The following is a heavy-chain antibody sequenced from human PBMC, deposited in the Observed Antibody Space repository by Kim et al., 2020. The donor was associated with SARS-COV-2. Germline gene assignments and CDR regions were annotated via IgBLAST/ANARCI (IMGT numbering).Heavy chain of an antibody. CDR3: ARDNRFLSLTGTIYGMDV. J-gene: IGHJ6*02. Sequence: SQTLSLTCAISGDSVSSNSAAWNWIRQSPSRGLEWLGRTYYRSKWYNDYAVSVKSRITINPDTSKNQFSLQLNSVTPEDTAVYYCARDNRFLSLTGTIYGMDVWGQGTTVTVSS. CDR1: GDSVSSNSAA. D-gene: IGHD1-20*01. CDR2: TYYRSKWYN. V-gene: IGHV6-1*01.